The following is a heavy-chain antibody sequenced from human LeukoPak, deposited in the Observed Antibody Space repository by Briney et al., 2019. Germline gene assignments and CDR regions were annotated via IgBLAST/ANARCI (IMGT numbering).Heavy chain of an antibody. J-gene: IGHJ5*02. CDR3: ATDFYDST. D-gene: IGHD3-22*01. Sequence: GGSLRLSCAASGFTFSSYWMNWARQAPGKGLEWVGRIRSNSDGGTIDYAAPVKGRFTLSRDDSKTTLHLQMNSLQTEDTAVYYCATDFYDSTWGQGTLVTVSS. V-gene: IGHV3-15*07. CDR1: GFTFSSYW. CDR2: IRSNSDGGTI.